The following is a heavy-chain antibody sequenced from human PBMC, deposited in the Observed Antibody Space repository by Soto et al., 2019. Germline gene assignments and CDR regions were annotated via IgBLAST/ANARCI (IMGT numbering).Heavy chain of an antibody. Sequence: GGSLRLSCAASGFTFSSYSMNWVRQAPGKGLEWVSSISSSSSYIYYADSVKGRFTISRDNPKNSLYLQMNSLRAEDTAVYYCARDWDEYSSSWYGGYWGQGTLVTVSS. D-gene: IGHD6-13*01. J-gene: IGHJ4*02. CDR1: GFTFSSYS. CDR2: ISSSSSYI. CDR3: ARDWDEYSSSWYGGY. V-gene: IGHV3-21*01.